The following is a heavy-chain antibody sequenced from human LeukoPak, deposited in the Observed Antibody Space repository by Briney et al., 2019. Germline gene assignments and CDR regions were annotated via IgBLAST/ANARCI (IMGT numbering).Heavy chain of an antibody. J-gene: IGHJ6*02. V-gene: IGHV3-66*01. CDR1: GFTVSSNY. D-gene: IGHD3-10*01. CDR2: IYSGDST. Sequence: GGSLRLSCAASGFTVSSNYMSWVRQAPGKGLEWVSIIYSGDSTYYADSVKGRFTISRDNSKNTLYLQMNSLRAEDTAVYYCARSGFGALYYYGIDVWGQGTTVTVSS. CDR3: ARSGFGALYYYGIDV.